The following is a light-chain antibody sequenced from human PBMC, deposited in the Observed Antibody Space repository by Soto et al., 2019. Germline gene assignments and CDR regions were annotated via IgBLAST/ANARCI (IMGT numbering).Light chain of an antibody. CDR1: SGYSNYK. CDR2: VGTGGVVV. Sequence: QAVVTQPRSASASLGASVTLTCTLSSGYSNYKVDWYQQRPGKGPRFVMRVGTGGVVVSKGDGIPDRFSVLGSGLNRYLTIKNIQEEDESDYHCGADNGSGSSFVYVVFGGGTKVTVL. J-gene: IGLJ2*01. V-gene: IGLV9-49*01. CDR3: GADNGSGSSFVYVV.